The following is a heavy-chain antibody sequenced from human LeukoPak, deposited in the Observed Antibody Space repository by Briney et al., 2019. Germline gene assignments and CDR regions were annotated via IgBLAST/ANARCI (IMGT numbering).Heavy chain of an antibody. CDR2: INTNTGNP. V-gene: IGHV7-4-1*02. CDR3: ARSRKQQLVAWFDP. Sequence: GASVTVSCKASGYTFTSYAMNWVRQAPGQGLEWMGWINTNTGNPTYAQGFTGRFVFSLDTSVSTAYLQISSLKAEDTAVYYCARSRKQQLVAWFDPWGQGTLVTVSS. J-gene: IGHJ5*02. D-gene: IGHD6-13*01. CDR1: GYTFTSYA.